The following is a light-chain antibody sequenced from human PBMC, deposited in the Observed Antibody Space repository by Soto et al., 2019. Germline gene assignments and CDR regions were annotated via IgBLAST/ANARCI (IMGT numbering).Light chain of an antibody. J-gene: IGKJ5*01. V-gene: IGKV1-39*01. Sequence: DIRMTQSPSSLSASVGDRVTITCRASQSISSYLNWYQQKPGKAPKLLISAPSTLQSGVPSRFSGSGSGTDFTLTISSLQPEDFATYYCQQSFSTPITFGQGTRLEIK. CDR1: QSISSY. CDR2: APS. CDR3: QQSFSTPIT.